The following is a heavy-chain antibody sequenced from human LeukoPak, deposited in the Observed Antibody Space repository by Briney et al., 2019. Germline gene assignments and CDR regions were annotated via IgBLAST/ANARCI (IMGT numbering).Heavy chain of an antibody. J-gene: IGHJ3*02. CDR1: GYTFIDYY. CDR3: AREYYDSSGRKHAFDI. D-gene: IGHD3-22*01. V-gene: IGHV1-2*02. Sequence: ASVKVSCKASGYTFIDYYMHWVRQAPGQGLEWMGWIDAHSGGTNYAQKIQGRVTMARDTSISTAYMELSRLRSDDAAVYYCAREYYDSSGRKHAFDIWGQGTMVTVSS. CDR2: IDAHSGGT.